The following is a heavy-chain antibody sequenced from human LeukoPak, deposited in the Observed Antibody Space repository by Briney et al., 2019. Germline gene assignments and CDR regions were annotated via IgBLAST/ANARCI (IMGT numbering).Heavy chain of an antibody. J-gene: IGHJ6*02. CDR2: ISAYNGNT. V-gene: IGHV1-18*01. CDR3: ATENNDFWSGYFNGMDV. D-gene: IGHD3-3*01. Sequence: ASVTVSCKASGYTFTSYGISWVRQAPGQGLEWMGWISAYNGNTNYAQKFQGRVTMTTDTSTSTAYMELRSLRSDDTAVYYCATENNDFWSGYFNGMDVWGQGTTVTVSS. CDR1: GYTFTSYG.